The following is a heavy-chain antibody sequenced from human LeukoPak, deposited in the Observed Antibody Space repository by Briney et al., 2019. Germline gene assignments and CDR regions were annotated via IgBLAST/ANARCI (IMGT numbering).Heavy chain of an antibody. CDR3: ARHEYSSAVYFDD. Sequence: GESLKISCQTSGSRFTSYWIGWVRQLPAGKGLEWMGSMYPRDSDTRYSPSFQGQVTISADTSTSPAYLQWSSLTASDTAIYYCARHEYSSAVYFDDWGRGTLVTVSS. J-gene: IGHJ4*02. CDR2: MYPRDSDT. V-gene: IGHV5-51*01. CDR1: GSRFTSYW. D-gene: IGHD6-19*01.